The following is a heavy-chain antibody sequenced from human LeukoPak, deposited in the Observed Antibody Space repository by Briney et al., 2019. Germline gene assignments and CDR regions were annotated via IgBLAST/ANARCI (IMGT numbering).Heavy chain of an antibody. J-gene: IGHJ1*01. V-gene: IGHV4-39*07. CDR2: MYYKGNT. Sequence: SETLSLTCTVSGGSISSRSYYWGWIRQPPGKGLEWIGSMYYKGNTYLNPSLKSRVTISVDTSKNQFSLKLSSVTAADTAVYYCASYGDYVDFQHWGQGTLVTVSS. CDR1: GGSISSRSYY. D-gene: IGHD4-17*01. CDR3: ASYGDYVDFQH.